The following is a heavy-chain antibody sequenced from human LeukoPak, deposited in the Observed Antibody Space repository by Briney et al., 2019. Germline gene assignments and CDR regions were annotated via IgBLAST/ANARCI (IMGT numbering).Heavy chain of an antibody. Sequence: SETLSLTCTVSGGSISSYYWSWVRQPAGKGLEWIGRIYTSENTNYNPSLKSRVTMSVDTSKNQFSLHLSSVTAADTAVYYCARVSPHYYDSSGSFDYWGQGTLVTVSS. CDR3: ARVSPHYYDSSGSFDY. V-gene: IGHV4-4*07. J-gene: IGHJ4*02. D-gene: IGHD3-22*01. CDR1: GGSISSYY. CDR2: IYTSENT.